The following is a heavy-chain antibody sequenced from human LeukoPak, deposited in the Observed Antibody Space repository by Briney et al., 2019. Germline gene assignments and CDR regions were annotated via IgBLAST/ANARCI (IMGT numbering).Heavy chain of an antibody. CDR1: GYTFTSYG. CDR3: ATERLTTVISFDI. J-gene: IGHJ3*02. V-gene: IGHV1-18*01. D-gene: IGHD4-11*01. CDR2: ISAYNGNT. Sequence: ASVKVSCKASGYTFTSYGISWVRQAPGQGLEWMGWISAYNGNTNYAQKLQGRVTMTTDTSTSTAYMELRSLRSEDTAVYYCATERLTTVISFDIWGQGTMVTVSS.